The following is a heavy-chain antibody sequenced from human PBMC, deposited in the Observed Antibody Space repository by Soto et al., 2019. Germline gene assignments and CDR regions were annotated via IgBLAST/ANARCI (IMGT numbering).Heavy chain of an antibody. Sequence: PSETLSLTCAVSGGSISSGGYSWSWIRQPPGKGLEWIGYIYHSGSTYYNPSLKSRVTISVDRSKYRFSLKLSSVTAADTAVYYCARVPDRWGQGTLVTVSS. CDR1: GGSISSGGYS. CDR2: IYHSGST. CDR3: ARVPDR. J-gene: IGHJ5*02. V-gene: IGHV4-30-2*01. D-gene: IGHD2-2*01.